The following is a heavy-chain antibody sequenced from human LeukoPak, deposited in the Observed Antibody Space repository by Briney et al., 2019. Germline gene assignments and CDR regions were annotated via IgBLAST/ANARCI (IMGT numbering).Heavy chain of an antibody. D-gene: IGHD2-15*01. CDR2: ISSSSSYI. V-gene: IGHV3-21*04. CDR3: AREGKLLRAFDY. Sequence: GGSLRLSCAASGFTFSSYSMNWVRQAPGKGLEWVSSISSSSSYIYYADSVKGRFTISRDNAKNSLYLQMNSLKTEDTAVYYCAREGKLLRAFDYWGQGTLVTVSS. J-gene: IGHJ4*02. CDR1: GFTFSSYS.